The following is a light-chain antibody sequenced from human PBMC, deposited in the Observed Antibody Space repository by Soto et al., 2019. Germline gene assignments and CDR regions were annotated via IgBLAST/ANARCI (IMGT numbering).Light chain of an antibody. CDR3: CSYAGSSTFYV. Sequence: QSALTQPASVSGSPGQSITISCTGTSSDVGSYNLVSWYQQHPGKAPKLMIYEGSKRPSGVSNSFSGSKSGNTASLTISGLQAEDEADYYCCSYAGSSTFYVFGTGTKLTVL. CDR1: SSDVGSYNL. CDR2: EGS. V-gene: IGLV2-23*01. J-gene: IGLJ1*01.